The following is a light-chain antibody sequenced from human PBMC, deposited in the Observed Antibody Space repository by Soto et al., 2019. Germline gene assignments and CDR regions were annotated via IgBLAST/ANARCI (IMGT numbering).Light chain of an antibody. CDR3: QQGHSNPYT. Sequence: DILMTQSPYSLSASVGDSVTITCRASQNIRTYLNWYQQKPGRAPKLLIHSASALPSGVPSRFSGSGSGTEFTLTMSGLQPEDFATYYCQQGHSNPYTFGQGTKVEIK. J-gene: IGKJ2*01. V-gene: IGKV1-39*01. CDR1: QNIRTY. CDR2: SAS.